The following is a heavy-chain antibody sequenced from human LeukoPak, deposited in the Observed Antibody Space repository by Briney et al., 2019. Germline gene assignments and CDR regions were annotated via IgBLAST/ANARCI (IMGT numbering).Heavy chain of an antibody. V-gene: IGHV3-11*01. J-gene: IGHJ4*02. CDR2: ISSSGSTI. CDR1: GFTFSDYY. Sequence: PGGSLRLSCAASGFTFSDYYMSWIRQAPGKGLEWVSYISSSGSTIYYADSVKGRFTISRDNAKNSLYLQMNSLGAEDTAVYYCATDIVVVPAAREPFDYWGQGTLVTVSS. CDR3: ATDIVVVPAAREPFDY. D-gene: IGHD2-2*01.